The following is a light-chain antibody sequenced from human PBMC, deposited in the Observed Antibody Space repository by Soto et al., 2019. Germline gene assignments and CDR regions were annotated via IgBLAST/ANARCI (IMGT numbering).Light chain of an antibody. V-gene: IGKV3-11*01. CDR1: QAVNTR. CDR2: LAS. Sequence: EIVLTQSPATLSSFPGDRVTLSCGASQAVNTRLAWYQNKNGQAPRLRIYLASNRAAGVPARFSGSGYGTDFTITISDVEPEDFEVYYCHQRQSWTRTFGQGTKVDIK. CDR3: HQRQSWTRT. J-gene: IGKJ1*01.